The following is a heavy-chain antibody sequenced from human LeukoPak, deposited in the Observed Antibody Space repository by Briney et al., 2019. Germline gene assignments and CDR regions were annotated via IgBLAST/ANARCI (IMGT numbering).Heavy chain of an antibody. J-gene: IGHJ4*02. D-gene: IGHD3-10*01. Sequence: SETLSLTCTVSGYSISNGYYWGWIRQPPGKGLEWIGEIIHNGSTNYNPSLKSRVTISVDTSKNQFSLKLSSVSAADTAVYYCARGDYYGSENYYNPFDYWGQGTLVTVSS. V-gene: IGHV4-38-2*02. CDR3: ARGDYYGSENYYNPFDY. CDR1: GYSISNGYY. CDR2: IIHNGST.